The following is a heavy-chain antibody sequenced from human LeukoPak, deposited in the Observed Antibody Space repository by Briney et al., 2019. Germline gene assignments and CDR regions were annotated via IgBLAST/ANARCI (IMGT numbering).Heavy chain of an antibody. CDR2: ISYDESNK. V-gene: IGHV3-30*18. D-gene: IGHD3-22*01. Sequence: QSGGSLRLSCAASGFTFSSYGMHWVRQAPGKGLEWVAIISYDESNKYYADSVKGRFTISRDNSKNTLYLQMNSLRAEDTAVHYCAKDRSRSKTYYYDSSGLTPFDYWGQGTLVTVSS. CDR1: GFTFSSYG. J-gene: IGHJ4*02. CDR3: AKDRSRSKTYYYDSSGLTPFDY.